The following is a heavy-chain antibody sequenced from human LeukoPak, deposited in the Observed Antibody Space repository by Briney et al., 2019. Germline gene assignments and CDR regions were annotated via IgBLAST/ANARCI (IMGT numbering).Heavy chain of an antibody. D-gene: IGHD3-9*01. CDR3: AKDGALTGFYSGYYGMDV. V-gene: IGHV1-69*04. CDR1: GGTFSSYA. CDR2: IIPILGIA. Sequence: ASVKVSCKASGGTFSSYAISWVRQAPGQGLEWMGRIIPILGIANYAQKFQGRVTITADKSTSTAYMELSSLRSEDTAVYYCAKDGALTGFYSGYYGMDVWGQGTTVTVSS. J-gene: IGHJ6*02.